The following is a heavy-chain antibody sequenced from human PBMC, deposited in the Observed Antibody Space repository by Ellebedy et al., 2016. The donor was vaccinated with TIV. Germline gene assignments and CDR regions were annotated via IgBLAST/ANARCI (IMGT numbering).Heavy chain of an antibody. D-gene: IGHD5-24*01. CDR1: GASVSSGRYY. Sequence: MPSETLSLTCTVSGASVSSGRYYWSWIRQPPGKGLEWIGYIYYSGSTNYNPSLKSRVTISVDTSKNQFSLKLSSVTAADTAVYYFARREKVEGFDPWGQGTLVTVSS. CDR2: IYYSGST. J-gene: IGHJ5*02. CDR3: ARREKVEGFDP. V-gene: IGHV4-61*01.